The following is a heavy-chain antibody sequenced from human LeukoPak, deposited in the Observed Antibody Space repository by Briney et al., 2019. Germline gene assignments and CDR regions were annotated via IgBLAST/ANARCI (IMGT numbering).Heavy chain of an antibody. V-gene: IGHV4-59*01. Sequence: PSETLSLTCTVSGGSISSYYWSWIRQPPGKGLEWIGYIYYSGSTNYNPSLKSRVTISVDTSKNQFSLKLSSVTAADTAVYYCARERSGYYRKYFDYWGQGTLVTVSS. J-gene: IGHJ4*02. CDR3: ARERSGYYRKYFDY. CDR2: IYYSGST. CDR1: GGSISSYY. D-gene: IGHD3-3*01.